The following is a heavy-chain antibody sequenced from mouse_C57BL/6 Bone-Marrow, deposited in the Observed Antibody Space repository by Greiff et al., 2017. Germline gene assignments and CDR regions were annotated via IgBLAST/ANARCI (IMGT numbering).Heavy chain of an antibody. CDR1: GYTFTSYW. D-gene: IGHD3-3*01. CDR3: ASGTPSLAY. Sequence: VQLQQPGAELVMPGASVKLSCKASGYTFTSYWMHWVQQRPGQGLEWIGEIDPSDSYTNYNQKFKGKSTLTVDKSSSTAYMQLSSLTSEDSAVYYCASGTPSLAYWGQGTLVTVSA. J-gene: IGHJ3*01. CDR2: IDPSDSYT. V-gene: IGHV1-69*01.